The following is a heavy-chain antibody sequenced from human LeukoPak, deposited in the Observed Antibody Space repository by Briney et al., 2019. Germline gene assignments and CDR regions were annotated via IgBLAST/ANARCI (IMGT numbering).Heavy chain of an antibody. CDR3: ARGHRFDIVVVPAGNSSSSLFAFDP. CDR2: INHSGST. V-gene: IGHV4-34*01. CDR1: GWAFSGYY. J-gene: IGHJ5*02. Sequence: TSETLSLTCAGYGWAFSGYYWRWIRQPPGKGLKWIGEINHSGSTNYNPSLKRRVTISVDTSKNQFSLKLSSVTAAETAVYYCARGHRFDIVVVPAGNSSSSLFAFDPWGQGTLVTVSS. D-gene: IGHD2-2*01.